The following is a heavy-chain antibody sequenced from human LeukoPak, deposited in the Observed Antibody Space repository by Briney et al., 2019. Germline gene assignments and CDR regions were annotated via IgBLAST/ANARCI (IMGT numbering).Heavy chain of an antibody. CDR2: ISTGGPT. CDR1: GFTVNSNY. Sequence: GGSLRLSCAASGFTVNSNYMSWVRQAPGRGLEFVSLISTGGPTNYADSVKGRFTISRDNSKNTLYPQMNSLRAEDTAVYYCAKEPYYGSGAPTNYFDYWGQGTLVTVSS. J-gene: IGHJ4*02. CDR3: AKEPYYGSGAPTNYFDY. V-gene: IGHV3-66*02. D-gene: IGHD3-10*01.